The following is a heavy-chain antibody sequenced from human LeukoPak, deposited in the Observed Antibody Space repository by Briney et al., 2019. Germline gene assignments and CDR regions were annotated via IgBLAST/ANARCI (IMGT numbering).Heavy chain of an antibody. Sequence: GGSLRLSCTASGFTLGDYAMSWVRQAPGKGLEWVGFIRGKAYGGTTEYAASVRGRFTISRDDSKSIAYLQVNSLKTEDTAVYYCSRDGSGIRYGMDVWGQGTTVTVSS. CDR1: GFTLGDYA. J-gene: IGHJ6*02. CDR3: SRDGSGIRYGMDV. D-gene: IGHD1-26*01. V-gene: IGHV3-49*04. CDR2: IRGKAYGGTT.